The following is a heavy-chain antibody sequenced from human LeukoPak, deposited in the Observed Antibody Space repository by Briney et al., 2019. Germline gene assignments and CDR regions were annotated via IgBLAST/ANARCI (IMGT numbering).Heavy chain of an antibody. V-gene: IGHV3-48*02. CDR3: ARMIDYNYGYAFDY. J-gene: IGHJ4*02. D-gene: IGHD5-18*01. CDR2: MSTSGSI. CDR1: GFTLSSYT. Sequence: GGSLRLSCAASGFTLSSYTMNWVRQAPGKGLEGVSYMSTSGSISYTDSVKGRFTISRDSAKNSLYLQMNSLRDGDTAVYYCARMIDYNYGYAFDYWGQGTLVTVSS.